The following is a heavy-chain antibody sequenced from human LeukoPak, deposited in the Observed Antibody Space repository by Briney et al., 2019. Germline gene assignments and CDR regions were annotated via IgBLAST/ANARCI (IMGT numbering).Heavy chain of an antibody. V-gene: IGHV1-46*01. CDR1: GYTFTSYY. D-gene: IGHD2-2*01. CDR2: INPSGGST. J-gene: IGHJ6*03. CDR3: AKEGGGQDIVVVPAAMRAYYYYYMDV. Sequence: ATVKVSCNASGYTFTSYYMHWVRQAPGQGLGWMGIINPSGGSTSYAQKFQGRGAIIRDTSTSTVYMDLSSMRSEDTAVYYCAKEGGGQDIVVVPAAMRAYYYYYMDVWGKGTTVTISS.